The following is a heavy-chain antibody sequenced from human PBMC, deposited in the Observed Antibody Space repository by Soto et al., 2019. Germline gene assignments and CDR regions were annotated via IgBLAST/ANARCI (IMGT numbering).Heavy chain of an antibody. J-gene: IGHJ4*02. CDR2: INYSGST. CDR3: ARDKITGLFDY. CDR1: GDSIRGDY. V-gene: IGHV4-34*01. D-gene: IGHD2-8*02. Sequence: SATLSLTSTASGDSIRGDYWSWIRQPPGKRLEWIGEINYSGSTNYNPSLKSRVTISVDTSKNQFSLKLTSVTAADTAVYYCARDKITGLFDYWGQGTLVTVSS.